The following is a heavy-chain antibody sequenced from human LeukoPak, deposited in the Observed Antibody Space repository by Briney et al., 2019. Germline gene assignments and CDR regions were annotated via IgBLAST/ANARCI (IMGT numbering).Heavy chain of an antibody. V-gene: IGHV5-51*01. CDR3: ARHSTLEYGFDP. CDR1: GYRFTSYW. CDR2: IYPGGSNT. Sequence: GESLKISCKGSGYRFTSYWIGWVRQMPGKGLEWMGIIYPGGSNTRYSPSFQGQVTISADKSISTAYLQWSSLRASDTAMYYCARHSTLEYGFDPWGQGTLVTVSS. J-gene: IGHJ5*02. D-gene: IGHD1-1*01.